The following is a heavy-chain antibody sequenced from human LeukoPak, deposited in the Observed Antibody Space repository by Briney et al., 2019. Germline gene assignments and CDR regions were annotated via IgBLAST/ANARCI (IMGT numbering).Heavy chain of an antibody. D-gene: IGHD5-12*01. Sequence: GGSLRLSCAASGFTFSDYYMSWIRQAPGKGLEWVAYITSSGDDIYYADSVKGRFTISRDNAKNALFLRMSSLRVEDTATYYCASDIVVTSGDFWGQGTLVSVSS. CDR2: ITSSGDDI. J-gene: IGHJ4*02. CDR3: ASDIVVTSGDF. CDR1: GFTFSDYY. V-gene: IGHV3-11*01.